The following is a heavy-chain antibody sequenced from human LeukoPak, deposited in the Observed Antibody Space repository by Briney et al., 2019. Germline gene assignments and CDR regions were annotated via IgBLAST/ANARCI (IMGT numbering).Heavy chain of an antibody. CDR1: GFTFSSHG. V-gene: IGHV3-30*18. CDR3: AKDMSGGFDY. CDR2: ISYDGSNK. Sequence: GGSLRLSCAASGFTFSSHGMHWVRQAPGKGLEWVAVISYDGSNKYYADSVKGRFTISRDNSKNTLYLQMNSLRAEDTAVYYCAKDMSGGFDYWGQGTLVTVSS. J-gene: IGHJ4*02. D-gene: IGHD6-25*01.